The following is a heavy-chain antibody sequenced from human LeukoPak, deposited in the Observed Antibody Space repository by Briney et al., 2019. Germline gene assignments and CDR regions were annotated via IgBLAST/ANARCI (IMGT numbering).Heavy chain of an antibody. CDR1: GFTFSNFG. Sequence: GGSLRLSCAASGFTFSNFGMSWVRQAPGKGLEWVSVISGSGGSTYYADSVKGRFTISRDNSKNTLYLQMNSLRADDTAVYYCTKQAPGQWLTPTSDWGQGTLVSVSS. D-gene: IGHD6-19*01. CDR3: TKQAPGQWLTPTSD. V-gene: IGHV3-23*01. J-gene: IGHJ4*02. CDR2: ISGSGGST.